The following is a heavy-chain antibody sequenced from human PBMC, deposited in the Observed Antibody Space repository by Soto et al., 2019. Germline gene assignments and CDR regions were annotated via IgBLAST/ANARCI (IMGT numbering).Heavy chain of an antibody. CDR1: GGSIRSDGSY. CDR3: ARRAGNRRGYPIDS. J-gene: IGHJ4*02. D-gene: IGHD5-18*01. V-gene: IGHV4-31*11. CDR2: IYYSGST. Sequence: QVQLQESGPGLVKPSQTLSLTCAVSGGSIRSDGSYWTWIRQLPGGGLEWIGYIYYSGSTSYNPSLESRASISVDSSENQFSLRVNSVTAADTAVYYCARRAGNRRGYPIDSWGQGTLVTVSS.